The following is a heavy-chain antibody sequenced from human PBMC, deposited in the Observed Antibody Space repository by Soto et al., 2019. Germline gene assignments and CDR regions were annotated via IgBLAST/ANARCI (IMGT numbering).Heavy chain of an antibody. V-gene: IGHV4-4*02. CDR2: IFHDGTA. D-gene: IGHD3-10*01. Sequence: PSEAQSLTCDVAGVSLTRGNWWTWVRQSPQRGLEYIGEIFHDGTANYYPSFERRVAMSVDTSRNQFSLKLTSVTAADTAVYFCARLVYDTRLNYMYFAFWGPGTLVTVSS. CDR3: ARLVYDTRLNYMYFAF. CDR1: GVSLTRGNW. J-gene: IGHJ4*02.